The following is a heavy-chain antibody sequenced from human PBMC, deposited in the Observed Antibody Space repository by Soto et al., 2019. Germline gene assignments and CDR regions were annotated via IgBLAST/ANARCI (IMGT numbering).Heavy chain of an antibody. Sequence: GGSLRLSCAASGFTFDDYGMSWVRQAPGKGLEWVSGINWNGGSTGYADSVKGRFTISRDNAKNSLYLQMNSLRAEDTALYHCARDQYYDFWSGYHSDAFDIWGQGTMVTVSS. V-gene: IGHV3-20*01. CDR2: INWNGGST. J-gene: IGHJ3*02. D-gene: IGHD3-3*01. CDR1: GFTFDDYG. CDR3: ARDQYYDFWSGYHSDAFDI.